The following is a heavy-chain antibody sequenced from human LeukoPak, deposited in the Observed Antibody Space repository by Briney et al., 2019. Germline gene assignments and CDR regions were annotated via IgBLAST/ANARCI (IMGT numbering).Heavy chain of an antibody. Sequence: GGSLRLSCAASGFTFSNYWMSWVRQTPGKGLEWVANIKEDGSDKYYVDSLKGRFTISRDNAKNSLYLQMNSLRAEDAAVYYCAKDRTRQAYWGQGTLVTVSS. J-gene: IGHJ4*02. CDR2: IKEDGSDK. V-gene: IGHV3-7*03. CDR3: AKDRTRQAY. CDR1: GFTFSNYW. D-gene: IGHD3-3*01.